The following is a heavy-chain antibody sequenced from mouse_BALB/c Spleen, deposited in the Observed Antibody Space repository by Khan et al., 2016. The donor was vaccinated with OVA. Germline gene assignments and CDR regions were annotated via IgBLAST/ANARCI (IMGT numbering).Heavy chain of an antibody. V-gene: IGHV9-3-1*01. Sequence: QIQLVQSGPELKKPGETVKISCKASGYTFTNYVMNWVKQSPGKGLKWMGWINTYTGEPTYADDFMGRFAFSLETSVGTAYLQINSLKYEDTATYFCTRFHGGYWGQGTTLTVSS. J-gene: IGHJ2*01. CDR3: TRFHGGY. CDR1: GYTFTNYV. CDR2: INTYTGEP.